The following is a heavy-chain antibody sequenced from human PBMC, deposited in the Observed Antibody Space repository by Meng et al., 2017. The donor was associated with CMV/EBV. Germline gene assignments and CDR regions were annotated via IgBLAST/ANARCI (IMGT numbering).Heavy chain of an antibody. CDR3: ARDRILVPSAYYGMDV. CDR1: GFTFSSYA. J-gene: IGHJ6*02. Sequence: LTRAASGFTFSSYAMHWVRQAPGKGLEGGAVISYDGSNKYYADSVKGRFTISRDNSKNTLYLQMNSLRAEDTAVYYCARDRILVPSAYYGMDVWGQGTTVTVSS. V-gene: IGHV3-30*04. CDR2: ISYDGSNK. D-gene: IGHD2-2*01.